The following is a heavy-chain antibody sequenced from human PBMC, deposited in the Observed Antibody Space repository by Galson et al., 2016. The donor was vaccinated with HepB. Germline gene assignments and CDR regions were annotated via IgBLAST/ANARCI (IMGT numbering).Heavy chain of an antibody. Sequence: SLRLSCAASGFTFNSHKMQWVRQAPGKGLEWLSDISGSGYIIQYADSVKGRFTTSRDNAKNSLFLQMNSLRDEDTAVYYCAREGAYSGNDFGGGFDFWGQGTLVTFSS. CDR3: AREGAYSGNDFGGGFDF. D-gene: IGHD5-12*01. CDR2: ISGSGYII. CDR1: GFTFNSHK. J-gene: IGHJ4*02. V-gene: IGHV3-48*02.